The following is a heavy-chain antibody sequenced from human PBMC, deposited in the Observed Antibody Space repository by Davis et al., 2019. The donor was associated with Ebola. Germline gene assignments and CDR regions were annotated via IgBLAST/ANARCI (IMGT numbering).Heavy chain of an antibody. CDR3: AKDWDRRLRFLEWFGGMDV. J-gene: IGHJ6*02. Sequence: GESLKISCAASGFTFSSYGMHWVRQAPGKGLEWVAVISYDGSNKYYADSVKGRFTISRDNSKNTLYLQMNSLRAEDTAVYYCAKDWDRRLRFLEWFGGMDVWGQGTTVTVSS. CDR1: GFTFSSYG. V-gene: IGHV3-30*18. CDR2: ISYDGSNK. D-gene: IGHD3-3*01.